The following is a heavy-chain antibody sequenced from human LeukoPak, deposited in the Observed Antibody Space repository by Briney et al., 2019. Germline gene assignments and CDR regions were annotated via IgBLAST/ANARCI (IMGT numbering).Heavy chain of an antibody. D-gene: IGHD2-2*01. J-gene: IGHJ5*02. CDR1: GYTFTSYG. V-gene: IGHV1-18*01. Sequence: GASVTVSCTASGYTFTSYGISWVRQAPGQGLEWMGWISAYNGNTNYAQKLQGRVTMTTDTSTSTAYTELRSLRSDDTAVYYCARDGCSSTSCYVQNWFDPWGQGTLVTVSS. CDR3: ARDGCSSTSCYVQNWFDP. CDR2: ISAYNGNT.